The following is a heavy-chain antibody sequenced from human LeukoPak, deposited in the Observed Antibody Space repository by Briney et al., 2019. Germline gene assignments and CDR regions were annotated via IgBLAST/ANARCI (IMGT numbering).Heavy chain of an antibody. V-gene: IGHV3-11*04. CDR2: ISSSGSML. CDR1: GFTFPDYY. Sequence: GGSLRLSCTVSGFTFPDYYMSWVRQAPGKGLEWVSYISSSGSMLHYADSVEGRFTISRDNAKNSLYLQMSSLRVEDTAVYYCGRVAKAAIDYWGQGALVTVSS. CDR3: GRVAKAAIDY. J-gene: IGHJ4*02.